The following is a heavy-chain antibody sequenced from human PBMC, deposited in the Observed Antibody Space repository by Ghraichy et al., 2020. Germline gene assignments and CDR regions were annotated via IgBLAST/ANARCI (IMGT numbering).Heavy chain of an antibody. CDR3: ARERGDYDSSGYYSRFDY. V-gene: IGHV4-61*02. J-gene: IGHJ4*02. D-gene: IGHD3-22*01. CDR1: GGSISSGSYY. Sequence: SETLSLTCTVSGGSISSGSYYWSWIRQPAGKGLEWIGRIYTSGSTNYNPSLKSRVTISVDTSKNQFSLKLSSVTAADTAVYYCARERGDYDSSGYYSRFDYWGQGTLVTVSS. CDR2: IYTSGST.